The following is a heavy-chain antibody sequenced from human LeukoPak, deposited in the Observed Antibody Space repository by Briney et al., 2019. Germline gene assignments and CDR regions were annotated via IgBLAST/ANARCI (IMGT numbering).Heavy chain of an antibody. CDR2: ISGSGGST. V-gene: IGHV3-23*01. D-gene: IGHD1-7*01. CDR3: AKTRYNWNYWFDS. J-gene: IGHJ5*01. Sequence: PGGSLRLSCAASGFTFSSYAMTWVRQAPGKGLEWVSAISGSGGSTYYADSVKGRFTISRDNSKNTLYVQMNSLRAEDTAVYYCAKTRYNWNYWFDSWGQGTLVTVSS. CDR1: GFTFSSYA.